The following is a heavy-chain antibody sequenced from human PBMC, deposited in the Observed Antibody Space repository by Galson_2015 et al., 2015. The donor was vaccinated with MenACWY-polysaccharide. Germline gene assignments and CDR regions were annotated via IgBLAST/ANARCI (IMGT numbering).Heavy chain of an antibody. V-gene: IGHV1-8*01. J-gene: IGHJ5*02. CDR3: ARGGKYYYDSSGYLNWFDP. Sequence: SVKVSCKASGYSFSSYDINWVRQTTGQGLKWMGWMNPNSGNTGYAQKLQGRVTMTRNTSISIAYMELSSLRSEDTAVYYCARGGKYYYDSSGYLNWFDPWGQGTLVTVSS. CDR2: MNPNSGNT. CDR1: GYSFSSYD. D-gene: IGHD3-22*01.